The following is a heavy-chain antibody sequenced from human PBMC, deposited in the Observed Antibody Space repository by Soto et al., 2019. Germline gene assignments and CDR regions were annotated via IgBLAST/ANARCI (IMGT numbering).Heavy chain of an antibody. V-gene: IGHV1-18*01. CDR2: ITTYNGNA. D-gene: IGHD6-19*01. CDR1: GYTFTRYG. J-gene: IGHJ4*02. Sequence: ASVKVSCKASGYTFTRYGISWVRQAPGQGLEWMGWITTYNGNAKYAQNVQGRVTMTTDTSMSTAYLELRSLESDDTAVYYCARDASRWPPLDYWGQGTLVTVSS. CDR3: ARDASRWPPLDY.